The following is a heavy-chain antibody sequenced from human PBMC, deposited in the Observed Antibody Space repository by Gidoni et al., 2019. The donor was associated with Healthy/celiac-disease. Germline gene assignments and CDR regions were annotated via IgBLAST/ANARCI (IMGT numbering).Heavy chain of an antibody. V-gene: IGHV3-48*02. D-gene: IGHD3-22*01. J-gene: IGHJ4*02. CDR3: AKEGNTYYDSGGLDY. CDR2: ISSSSSTI. Sequence: VFLRLSCAASGFTFRSYSMNWVRQAPGQGLEWVSYISSSSSTIYYADSVKGRFTISRDNAKNSLYLQMNSLRDEDTAVYYCAKEGNTYYDSGGLDYWGQGTLVTVSS. CDR1: GFTFRSYS.